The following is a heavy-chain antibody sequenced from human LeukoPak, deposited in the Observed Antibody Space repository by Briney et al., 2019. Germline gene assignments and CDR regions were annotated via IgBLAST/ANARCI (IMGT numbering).Heavy chain of an antibody. CDR2: IYPGDSDT. CDR3: ARQRQLARGAFDI. V-gene: IGHV5-51*01. J-gene: IGHJ3*02. Sequence: GESLKISCKGSGYSFTSYWIGWVRQMPGKGLEWMGIIYPGDSDTRYSPSFQGQVTISADKSVSTAYLQWSSLKASDTAMYYCARQRQLARGAFDIWGQGTMVTVSS. CDR1: GYSFTSYW. D-gene: IGHD6-13*01.